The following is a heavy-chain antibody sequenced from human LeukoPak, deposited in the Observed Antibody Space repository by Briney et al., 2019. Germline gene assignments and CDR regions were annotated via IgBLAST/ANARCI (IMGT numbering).Heavy chain of an antibody. J-gene: IGHJ3*02. V-gene: IGHV3-66*01. Sequence: GGSLRLSCAASGFTVSSNYVSWVRQAPGKGLEWVSVIYSGGSTYYADSVKGRFTISRDNSKNTLYLQMNSLRAEDTAVYYCARGGYCSGGSCYSFDAFDIWGQGTMVTVSS. CDR2: IYSGGST. D-gene: IGHD2-15*01. CDR1: GFTVSSNY. CDR3: ARGGYCSGGSCYSFDAFDI.